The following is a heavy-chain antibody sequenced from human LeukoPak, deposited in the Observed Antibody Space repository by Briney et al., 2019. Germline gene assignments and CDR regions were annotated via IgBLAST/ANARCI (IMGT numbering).Heavy chain of an antibody. CDR3: ARDGMVRGVIIWDAFDI. CDR2: ISSSSSTI. Sequence: PGGSLRLSCAASGFTFSNYSMNWVRQAPGKGLEWVSYISSSSSTIYYADSVKGRFTISRDNAKNSLYLQMNSLRDEDTAVYYCARDGMVRGVIIWDAFDIWGQGTMVTVSS. D-gene: IGHD3-10*01. V-gene: IGHV3-48*02. CDR1: GFTFSNYS. J-gene: IGHJ3*02.